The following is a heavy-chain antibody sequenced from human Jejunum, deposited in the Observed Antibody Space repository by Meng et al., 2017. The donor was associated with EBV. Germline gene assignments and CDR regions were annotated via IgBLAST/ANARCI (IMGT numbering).Heavy chain of an antibody. V-gene: IGHV4-34*02. D-gene: IGHD3-16*02. CDR3: ARVAFSYTTRSLDS. CDR1: RGLFSGYY. J-gene: IGHJ4*02. Sequence: QVQVQQGGAGLLKPSETLSLPCAVYRGLFSGYYWSWIRQSPGKGLEWIGEINHSGSTNYNPSLRSRVTISVETSKNQFSLRLNSVTAADTAVYYCARVAFSYTTRSLDSWGQGTLVTVSS. CDR2: INHSGST.